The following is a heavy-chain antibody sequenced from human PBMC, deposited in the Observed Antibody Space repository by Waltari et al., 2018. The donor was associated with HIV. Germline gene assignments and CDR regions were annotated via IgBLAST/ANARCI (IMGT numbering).Heavy chain of an antibody. V-gene: IGHV1-18*01. CDR2: ISVYNDNT. Sequence: QVQLVQSGAEVKKPGAALKVSCKASGYSFTRYGLSWVRQAPGQGLEWIGWISVYNDNTKYAQKIQDRLNMTTDSPTSTAYMELRSLRSDDTAVYYCARAPMTTVTSRGFDIWGQGTMVIVSS. D-gene: IGHD4-17*01. CDR1: GYSFTRYG. CDR3: ARAPMTTVTSRGFDI. J-gene: IGHJ3*02.